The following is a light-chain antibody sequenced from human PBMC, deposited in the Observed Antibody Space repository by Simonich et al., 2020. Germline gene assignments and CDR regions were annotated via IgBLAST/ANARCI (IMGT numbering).Light chain of an antibody. CDR2: DFS. J-gene: IGLJ2*01. CDR1: SSDFGGYNY. V-gene: IGLV2-14*03. Sequence: QSALTQPASVSGSPGQSIPLSCTGTSSDFGGYNYVPWYQQHPGKAPKRMFYDFSHRPAGVSNRFSGSKSGNTASLTISGLQAEDEADYYCSSYTSSSTVVFGGGTKLTVL. CDR3: SSYTSSSTVV.